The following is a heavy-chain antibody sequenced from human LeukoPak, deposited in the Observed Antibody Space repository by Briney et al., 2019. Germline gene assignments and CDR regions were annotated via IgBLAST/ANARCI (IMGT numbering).Heavy chain of an antibody. CDR3: ARVLASDSDCYYYGMDV. Sequence: SETLSLTCTLSGGSISSFYWSCIRQPPRKGLGWIWYIYHSGTTYYNPSLKSRVTISVDTSKNQFSLKLSSVTAADTAEYYCARVLASDSDCYYYGMDVWGQGTTVSVCS. CDR2: IYHSGTT. CDR1: GGSISSFY. D-gene: IGHD2-15*01. V-gene: IGHV4-59*01. J-gene: IGHJ6*02.